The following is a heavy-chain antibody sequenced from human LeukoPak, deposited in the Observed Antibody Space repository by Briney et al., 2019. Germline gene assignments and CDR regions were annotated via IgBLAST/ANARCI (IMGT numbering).Heavy chain of an antibody. D-gene: IGHD4/OR15-4a*01. CDR2: INHSGST. Sequence: SETLSLTCAVYGGSFSGYYWGWVRQPPGKGLEWIGEINHSGSTNYNPSLKSRVTISVDTSKNQFSLKLSSVTAADTAVYYCVIKQGARYNWFDPWGQGTLVTVSS. J-gene: IGHJ5*02. CDR1: GGSFSGYY. CDR3: VIKQGARYNWFDP. V-gene: IGHV4-34*01.